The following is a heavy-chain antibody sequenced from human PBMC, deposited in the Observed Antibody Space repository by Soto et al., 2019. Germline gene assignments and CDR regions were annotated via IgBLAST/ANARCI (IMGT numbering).Heavy chain of an antibody. CDR3: ARAAPRITIFGVVGPYGMDV. V-gene: IGHV1-69*13. CDR2: IIPIFGTA. Sequence: ASVKVSCKASGGTFSSYAISWVQQAPGQGLEWMGGIIPIFGTANYAQKFQGRVTITADESTSTAYMELSSLRSEDTAVYYCARAAPRITIFGVVGPYGMDVWGQGTTVTVSS. D-gene: IGHD3-3*01. CDR1: GGTFSSYA. J-gene: IGHJ6*02.